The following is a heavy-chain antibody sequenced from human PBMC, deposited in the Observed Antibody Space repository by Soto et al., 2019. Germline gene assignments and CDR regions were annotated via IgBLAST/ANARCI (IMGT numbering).Heavy chain of an antibody. V-gene: IGHV3-15*01. CDR1: GFTFSNAW. CDR3: TTMTAVAGKVDY. Sequence: EVQLVESGGGLVKPGGSLRLSCAASGFTFSNAWMSWVRQAPGKGLEWVGRIKSKTDGGTTDYAAPVKGRFTISRDDSKNTLYLQMNSLKTEDTAVYYCTTMTAVAGKVDYWGQGTLVNVSS. D-gene: IGHD6-19*01. CDR2: IKSKTDGGTT. J-gene: IGHJ4*02.